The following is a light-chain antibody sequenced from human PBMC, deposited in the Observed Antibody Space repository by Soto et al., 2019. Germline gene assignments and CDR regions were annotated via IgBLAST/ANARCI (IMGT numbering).Light chain of an antibody. J-gene: IGLJ3*02. CDR3: CSYAGSSTFPYWV. V-gene: IGLV2-23*01. CDR2: EGS. CDR1: SSDVGSYNL. Sequence: QSALTQPASVSGSPGQSITISCTGTSSDVGSYNLVSWYQQHPGKAPKLMIYEGSKRPSGVSNRFSGSKSGNTASLTISGLQAEDEADYYCCSYAGSSTFPYWVFGGGTQLTVL.